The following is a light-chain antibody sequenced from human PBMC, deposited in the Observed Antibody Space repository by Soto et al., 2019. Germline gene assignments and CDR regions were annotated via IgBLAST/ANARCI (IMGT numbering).Light chain of an antibody. J-gene: IGLJ7*01. CDR3: CSYAGSSTWV. V-gene: IGLV2-23*01. Sequence: QSVLTQPASVSGSPGQSITISCTGTSSDVGSYNLVSWYQQHPGIAPKLIIYEGSKRPSGVSNRFSGSKSGTTASLTISGLQAEDEADYYCCSYAGSSTWVFGGGTQLTVL. CDR1: SSDVGSYNL. CDR2: EGS.